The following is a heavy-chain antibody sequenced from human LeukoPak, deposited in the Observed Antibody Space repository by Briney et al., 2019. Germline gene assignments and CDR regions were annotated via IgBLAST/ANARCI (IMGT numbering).Heavy chain of an antibody. CDR3: AREVAGHLDY. J-gene: IGHJ4*02. CDR2: IKHDRDEK. D-gene: IGHD6-19*01. V-gene: IGHV3-7*01. CDR1: GFAFSTSW. Sequence: GGSLRLSCAASGFAFSTSWMSWVRQSPGKGLEWVANIKHDRDEKYFVDSVKGRFFISRDNAKNSLFLQMTSLRAEDTAVYYCAREVAGHLDYWGQGTLVIVSS.